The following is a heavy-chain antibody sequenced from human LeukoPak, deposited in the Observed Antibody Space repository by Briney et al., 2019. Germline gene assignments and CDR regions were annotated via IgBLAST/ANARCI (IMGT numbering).Heavy chain of an antibody. Sequence: GGSLRLSCAASGFTFSSYAMSWVRQAPGKGLEWVSTISGSGGSTYYADSVKGRFTISRDNSKNTLYLQMNSLRAEDTAVYYCARDDYDSSGYYYECWGQGTLVTVSS. CDR1: GFTFSSYA. CDR2: ISGSGGST. V-gene: IGHV3-23*01. CDR3: ARDDYDSSGYYYEC. J-gene: IGHJ4*02. D-gene: IGHD3-22*01.